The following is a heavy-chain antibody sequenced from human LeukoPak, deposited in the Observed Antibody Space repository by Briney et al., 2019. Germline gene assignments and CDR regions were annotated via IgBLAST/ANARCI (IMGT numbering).Heavy chain of an antibody. CDR1: GFTFSSYG. J-gene: IGHJ4*02. D-gene: IGHD6-19*01. Sequence: GGSLRLSCAASGFTFSSYGMHWVRQAPGKGLEWVAVISYDGSNKYYADSVKGRFTISRDNSKNTLYLQMNSLRAEDTAVYYCARVGDIAVAGTVDYWGQGTLVTVSS. CDR3: ARVGDIAVAGTVDY. CDR2: ISYDGSNK. V-gene: IGHV3-30*03.